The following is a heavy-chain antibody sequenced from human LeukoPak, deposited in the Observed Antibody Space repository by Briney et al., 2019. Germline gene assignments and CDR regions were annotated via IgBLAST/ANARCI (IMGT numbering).Heavy chain of an antibody. D-gene: IGHD2-2*01. J-gene: IGHJ5*02. CDR2: ISAYNGNT. CDR3: RRERGVVVVPAGAPTTPTYNWFDP. V-gene: IGHV1-18*01. Sequence: GASVKVSCKASGFTFTRYGISWVRQAPGQGLEWMGWISAYNGNTNYAQKLQGRVTMTTDTSTSTAYMELRNLRSDDTAVYYCRRERGVVVVPAGAPTTPTYNWFDPWGQGTLVTVSS. CDR1: GFTFTRYG.